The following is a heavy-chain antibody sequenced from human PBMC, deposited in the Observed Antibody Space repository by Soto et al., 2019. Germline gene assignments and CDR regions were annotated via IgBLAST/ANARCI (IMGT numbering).Heavy chain of an antibody. D-gene: IGHD4-17*01. CDR2: IDYSGST. CDR3: ARDYGGNSPLDY. V-gene: IGHV4-31*03. Sequence: QVQLQESGPGLVKPSQTLSLTCTVSGGSISSGGYYWSWIRQHPGQGLEWIGYIDYSGSTYYNPSLKSRVTISVATSKNQFSLKLSSVTAADTAVYYCARDYGGNSPLDYWGQGTLVTVSS. J-gene: IGHJ4*02. CDR1: GGSISSGGYY.